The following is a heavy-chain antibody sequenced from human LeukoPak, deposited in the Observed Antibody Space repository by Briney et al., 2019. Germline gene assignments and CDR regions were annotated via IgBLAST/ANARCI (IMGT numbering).Heavy chain of an antibody. Sequence: SETLSLTCAVYGGSFSGYHWSWIRQPPGKGLEWIGEISHSGSTKYNPSLKSRVTISVDTSKNQFSLKLSSVTAADTAVYYCARVRYQVDYWGQGTLVTVSS. D-gene: IGHD2-2*01. V-gene: IGHV4-34*01. CDR3: ARVRYQVDY. CDR2: ISHSGST. CDR1: GGSFSGYH. J-gene: IGHJ4*02.